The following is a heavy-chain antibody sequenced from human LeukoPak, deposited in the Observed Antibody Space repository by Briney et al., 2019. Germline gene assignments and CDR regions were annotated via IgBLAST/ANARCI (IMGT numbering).Heavy chain of an antibody. CDR3: ARGGCSGGSCYSAVWFDP. D-gene: IGHD2-15*01. Sequence: GDSGKVSCRASGYTFTSYDINWVRQATGQGLEWMGWMNPNSGNTGYAQKFQGRVTITRNTSISTAYMELSSLRSEGTAVYYCARGGCSGGSCYSAVWFDPWGKGTTVTVSS. CDR1: GYTFTSYD. CDR2: MNPNSGNT. V-gene: IGHV1-8*03. J-gene: IGHJ6*04.